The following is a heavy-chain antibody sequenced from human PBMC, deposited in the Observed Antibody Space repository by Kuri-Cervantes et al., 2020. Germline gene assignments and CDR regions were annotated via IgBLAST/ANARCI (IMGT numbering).Heavy chain of an antibody. CDR2: IYYSGST. D-gene: IGHD1-26*01. Sequence: SQTLSLTCAVSGGSISNYYWIWIRQPPGKGLEWIGSIYYSGSTYYNPSLKSRVTISVDTSKNQFSLNLSSVTAADTAVYYCARGGSYWGHFDYWGQGTLVTVSS. CDR1: GGSISNYY. J-gene: IGHJ4*02. V-gene: IGHV4-59*05. CDR3: ARGGSYWGHFDY.